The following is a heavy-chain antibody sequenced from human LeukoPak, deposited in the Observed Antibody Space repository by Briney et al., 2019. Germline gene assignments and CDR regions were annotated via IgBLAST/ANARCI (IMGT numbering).Heavy chain of an antibody. CDR2: IRYDGSNK. J-gene: IGHJ4*02. CDR1: GFTFSSYG. CDR3: AKDQVRRWGLLSGGHFDY. Sequence: PGGSLRLSCAASGFTFSSYGMHWVRQAPGKGLEWVAFIRYDGSNKYYADSVKGRFTISRDNSKNTLYLQMNSLRAEDAAVYYCAKDQVRRWGLLSGGHFDYWGQGTLVTVSS. V-gene: IGHV3-30*02. D-gene: IGHD1-26*01.